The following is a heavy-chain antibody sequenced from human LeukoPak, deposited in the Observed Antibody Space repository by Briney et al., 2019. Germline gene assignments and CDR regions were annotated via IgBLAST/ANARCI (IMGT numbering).Heavy chain of an antibody. CDR3: ARSTGDLYFDY. D-gene: IGHD7-27*01. V-gene: IGHV3-30-3*01. CDR2: ISYDGSNK. J-gene: IGHJ4*02. CDR1: GFTFSSYA. Sequence: GRSLRLSCAASGFTFSSYAMHWVRQAPGKGLEWVAVISYDGSNKYYADSVKGRFTISRDNSKNTLYLQMNSLRAEDTAVYYCARSTGDLYFDYWGQGTLVTVSS.